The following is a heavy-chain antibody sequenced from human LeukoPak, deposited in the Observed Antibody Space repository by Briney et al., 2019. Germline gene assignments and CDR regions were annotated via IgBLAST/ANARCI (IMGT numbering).Heavy chain of an antibody. J-gene: IGHJ4*02. CDR2: ISTYNGYT. Sequence: ASVKVSCKASGYTFSSYGISWVRQAPGQGLEWMGWISTYNGYTYYAQNLQGRVTMTTDTSMSTAYMELRSLRSDDTAVYYCARYIAARRYFDYWGQGTLVTVSS. CDR3: ARYIAARRYFDY. CDR1: GYTFSSYG. V-gene: IGHV1-18*01. D-gene: IGHD6-6*01.